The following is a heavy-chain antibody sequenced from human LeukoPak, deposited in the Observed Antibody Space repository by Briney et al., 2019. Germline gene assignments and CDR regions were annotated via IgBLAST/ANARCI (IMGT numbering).Heavy chain of an antibody. J-gene: IGHJ4*02. CDR3: ARKYCSSTSCLFDY. CDR1: GFTFSSYE. CDR2: ISSSGTLI. Sequence: GGSLRLSCAASGFTFSSYEMNWVRQAPGKGLEWVSYISSSGTLIYNADSVKGRFIISRDNARNSLYLQMNSLRAEDTAVYYCARKYCSSTSCLFDYWGQGTLVTVSS. V-gene: IGHV3-48*03. D-gene: IGHD2-2*01.